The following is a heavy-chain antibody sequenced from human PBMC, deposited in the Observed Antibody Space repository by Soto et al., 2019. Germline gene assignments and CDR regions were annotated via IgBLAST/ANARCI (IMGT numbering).Heavy chain of an antibody. D-gene: IGHD3-22*01. V-gene: IGHV3-23*01. CDR3: AKALKVVEQGYDC. CDR2: VRVGGVGT. Sequence: PGGSLRRSCAASVFRFSSYAMSWVRQAPGKELEWVSAVRVGGVGTCYADSVKGGLTISIDNYKHTRYLRMKSLRDEDTAVYYCAKALKVVEQGYDCWGQGN. CDR1: VFRFSSYA. J-gene: IGHJ4*02.